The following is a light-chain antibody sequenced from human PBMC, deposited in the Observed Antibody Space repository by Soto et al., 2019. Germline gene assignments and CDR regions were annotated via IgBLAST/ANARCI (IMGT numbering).Light chain of an antibody. CDR2: GAS. V-gene: IGKV3D-15*03. CDR3: QQYKKWPPCT. Sequence: EIVMTQSPTTLSVSPGERAPLSCRASHDVGTTLAWYQQKPGQAPRLLIYGASIRATGIPARFSGSGSGTDFTLTISTLRSEDFAVYYCQQYKKWPPCTFGQGTKLEIK. CDR1: HDVGTT. J-gene: IGKJ2*02.